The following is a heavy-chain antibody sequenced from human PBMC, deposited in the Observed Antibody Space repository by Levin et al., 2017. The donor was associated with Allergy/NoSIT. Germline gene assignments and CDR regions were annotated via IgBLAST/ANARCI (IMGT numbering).Heavy chain of an antibody. V-gene: IGHV3-74*01. CDR2: ITLDVTDT. CDR3: ARGGCSSTSCLDY. J-gene: IGHJ4*02. CDR1: GFTFSRYY. D-gene: IGHD2-2*01. Sequence: PGESLKISCAASGFTFSRYYMHWVRQAPGKGLVWVSRITLDVTDTYYADSVKGRFTISRDNAENTLFLQMYSLRAEDTAIYYCARGGCSSTSCLDYWGQGILVTVSS.